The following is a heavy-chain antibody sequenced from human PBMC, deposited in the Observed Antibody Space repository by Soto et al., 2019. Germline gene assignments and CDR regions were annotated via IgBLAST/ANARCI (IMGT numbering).Heavy chain of an antibody. D-gene: IGHD6-19*01. J-gene: IGHJ4*02. CDR3: ARDLRTVYSSGWSSGYFDY. Sequence: QVQLVQSGAEVKKPGASVKVSCKASGYTFTSYYMHWVRQAPGQGLEWMGIINPSGGSTSYAQKFQGRGTMTRDTSTSTVYMELSSLRSEDTAVYYCARDLRTVYSSGWSSGYFDYWGQGTLVTVSS. CDR2: INPSGGST. V-gene: IGHV1-46*01. CDR1: GYTFTSYY.